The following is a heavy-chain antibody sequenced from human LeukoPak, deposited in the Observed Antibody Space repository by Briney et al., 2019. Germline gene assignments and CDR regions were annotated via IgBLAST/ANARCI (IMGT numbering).Heavy chain of an antibody. D-gene: IGHD3-22*01. J-gene: IGHJ6*02. V-gene: IGHV3-30-3*01. CDR2: ISYDGSNK. CDR1: GFTFSNFA. CDR3: ARVGADKNYYDSRVEVYYYYGMDV. Sequence: GGSLRLSCAASGFTFSNFAMSWVRQAPGKGLEWVAVISYDGSNKYYADSVKGRFTISRDNSKNTLYLKMNSLRAEDTAVYYCARVGADKNYYDSRVEVYYYYGMDVWGQGTTVTVSS.